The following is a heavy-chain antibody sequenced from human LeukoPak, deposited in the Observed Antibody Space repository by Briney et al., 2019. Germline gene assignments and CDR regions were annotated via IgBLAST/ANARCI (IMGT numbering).Heavy chain of an antibody. D-gene: IGHD3-3*01. J-gene: IGHJ3*02. CDR2: IYTSGST. CDR1: GGSISSYY. CDR3: ARDARDYYDFWSGYLVDAFDI. V-gene: IGHV4-4*07. Sequence: SETLSLTCTVSGGSISSYYWSWIRQPAGKGLEWIGRIYTSGSTNYNPSLKSRVTMSVDTSKNQFSLKLSSVTAADTAVYYCARDARDYYDFWSGYLVDAFDIWGQGTMVTVSS.